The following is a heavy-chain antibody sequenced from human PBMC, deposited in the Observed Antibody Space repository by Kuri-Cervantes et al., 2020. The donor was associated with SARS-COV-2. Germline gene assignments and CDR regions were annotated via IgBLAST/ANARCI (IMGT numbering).Heavy chain of an antibody. CDR2: IYYSGST. V-gene: IGHV4-39*07. CDR1: GGSISSSRYY. Sequence: ESLKISCTVSGGSISSSRYYWGWIRQPPGKGLEWIGSIYYSGSTNYNPSLKSRVTISVDTSKNQFSLKLSSVTAADTAVYYCARVKPYYDSSGYSPPHYYYYYMDVWGKGTTVTVSS. J-gene: IGHJ6*03. CDR3: ARVKPYYDSSGYSPPHYYYYYMDV. D-gene: IGHD3-22*01.